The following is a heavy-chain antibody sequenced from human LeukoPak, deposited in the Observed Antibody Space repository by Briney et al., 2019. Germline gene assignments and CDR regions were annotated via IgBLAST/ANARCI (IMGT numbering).Heavy chain of an antibody. V-gene: IGHV1-8*01. CDR3: ARGPLLCSGGSCYVGGYFDL. CDR1: GYTFTSYD. Sequence: ASVTVSFTASGYTFTSYDINWVRQATGQGREWMGWMNPNSGNTGYAQKFQGRVTMTRNTSMSTAYMELSSLRSEDTAVYYCARGPLLCSGGSCYVGGYFDLWGRGTLVTVSS. CDR2: MNPNSGNT. J-gene: IGHJ2*01. D-gene: IGHD2-15*01.